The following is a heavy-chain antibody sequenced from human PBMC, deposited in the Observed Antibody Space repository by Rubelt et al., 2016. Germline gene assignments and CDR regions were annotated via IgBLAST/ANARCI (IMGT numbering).Heavy chain of an antibody. CDR2: IYYSGGS. J-gene: IGHJ4*02. V-gene: IGHV4-59*01. Sequence: QVQLQESGPGLVKPSETLSLTCTVSGGSISSYYWSWIRQPPGKGLEWIGNIYYSGGSNYKPSLKSRVTIAVDTSKNHVSLNLRSVTAADTAVYYCARSGSYSVFSFDIWGQGTLVTVSS. D-gene: IGHD1-26*01. CDR3: ARSGSYSVFSFDI. CDR1: GGSISSYY.